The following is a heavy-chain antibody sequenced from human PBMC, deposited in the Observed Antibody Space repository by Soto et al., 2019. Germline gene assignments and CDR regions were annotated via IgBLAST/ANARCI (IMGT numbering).Heavy chain of an antibody. D-gene: IGHD2-15*01. CDR2: ISAYNGNT. CDR3: ARDHGGVVVASSGFDY. Sequence: QVQLVQSGAEVKKPGASVKVSCKASGYTFTSYGISWVRQAPGQGLEWMGWISAYNGNTNYAQKLQGRVTLTTDTSTSTVYMELRGLRSDDTAVYYCARDHGGVVVASSGFDYWGQGTLVTVSS. V-gene: IGHV1-18*01. J-gene: IGHJ4*02. CDR1: GYTFTSYG.